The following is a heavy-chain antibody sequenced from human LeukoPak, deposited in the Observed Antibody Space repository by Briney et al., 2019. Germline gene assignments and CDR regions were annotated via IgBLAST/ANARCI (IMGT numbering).Heavy chain of an antibody. CDR2: VYPGGFT. CDR3: AIGGVIWRMDV. J-gene: IGHJ6*02. V-gene: IGHV3-66*01. D-gene: IGHD2/OR15-2a*01. CDR1: GFTVTSNY. Sequence: PGGSLRLSCAVSGFTVTSNYMSWVRQAPGKGLEWVSVVYPGGFTYHADSVKGRFTISRDTSKNTVYLQMNSLRAEDTAVYYCAIGGVIWRMDVWSQGTTVTVSS.